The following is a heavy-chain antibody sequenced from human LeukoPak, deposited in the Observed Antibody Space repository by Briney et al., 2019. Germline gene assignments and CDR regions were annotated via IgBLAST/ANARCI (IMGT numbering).Heavy chain of an antibody. J-gene: IGHJ4*02. V-gene: IGHV3-23*01. Sequence: PGGSLRLSCVASEFTFSNYAMSWVRQAPGKGLERVSSISGSGGSTYYADSVKGRFTISRDNSKNTLYLQMNSLRAEDTAVYYCAKELKIFGVVIGGEYWGQGTLVTVSS. D-gene: IGHD3-3*01. CDR2: ISGSGGST. CDR1: EFTFSNYA. CDR3: AKELKIFGVVIGGEY.